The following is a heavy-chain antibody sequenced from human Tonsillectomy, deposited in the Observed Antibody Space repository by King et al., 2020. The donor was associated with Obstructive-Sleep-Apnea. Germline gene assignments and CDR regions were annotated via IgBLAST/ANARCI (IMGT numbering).Heavy chain of an antibody. J-gene: IGHJ5*02. CDR2: IYYIGST. D-gene: IGHD6-13*01. Sequence: LQLQESGPGLVKPSETLSLTCTVSGGSISSSSYYWGWIRQPPGKGLGWMWGIYYIGSTYYNPSLKSRVTLSVDTSKNQFSLKLNSVTAADTAVYYCARAPYSSSWYWFDPWGQGTLVTVSS. CDR1: GGSISSSSYY. CDR3: ARAPYSSSWYWFDP. V-gene: IGHV4-39*07.